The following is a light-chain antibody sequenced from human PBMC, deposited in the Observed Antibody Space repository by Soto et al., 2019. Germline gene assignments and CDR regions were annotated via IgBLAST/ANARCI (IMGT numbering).Light chain of an antibody. CDR2: GAS. V-gene: IGKV1-27*01. CDR3: QNYNSYSQFT. J-gene: IGKJ3*01. Sequence: DIQMTQSQSSLSASVGDRVTITCSASQGINSYLAWYQQKPGKVPRLLIYGASALQSGVPSRYSGSGSGTDFTLTISRLQPEDVATYYCQNYNSYSQFTFGPGTKVDIK. CDR1: QGINSY.